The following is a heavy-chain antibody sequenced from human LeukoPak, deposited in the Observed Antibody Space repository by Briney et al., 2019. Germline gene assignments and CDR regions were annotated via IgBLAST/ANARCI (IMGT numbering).Heavy chain of an antibody. D-gene: IGHD5-18*01. J-gene: IGHJ6*03. CDR2: ISISGGTT. Sequence: GGSLRLSCVASGFSFSNSDMSWVRQAPGKGLEWVSTISISGGTTYYADSVKGRFPISRDNAKNSLYLQMNSLRAEDTAVYYCARVPAGYGYGPWEWDYYQYMDVWGTGTTVTVSS. CDR3: ARVPAGYGYGPWEWDYYQYMDV. V-gene: IGHV3-23*01. CDR1: GFSFSNSD.